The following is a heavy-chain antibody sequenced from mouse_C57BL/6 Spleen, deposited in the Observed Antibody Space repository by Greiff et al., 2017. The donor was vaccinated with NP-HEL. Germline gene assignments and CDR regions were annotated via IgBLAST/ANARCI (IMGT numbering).Heavy chain of an antibody. V-gene: IGHV1-81*01. D-gene: IGHD1-1*01. CDR1: GYTFTSYG. CDR2: IYPRSGNT. Sequence: VKLQESGAELARPGASVKLSCKASGYTFTSYGISWVKQRTGQGLEWIGEIYPRSGNTYYNEKFKGKATLTADKSSSTAYMELRSLTSEDSAVYFWASYITTVGDYWGQGTTLTVSS. CDR3: ASYITTVGDY. J-gene: IGHJ2*01.